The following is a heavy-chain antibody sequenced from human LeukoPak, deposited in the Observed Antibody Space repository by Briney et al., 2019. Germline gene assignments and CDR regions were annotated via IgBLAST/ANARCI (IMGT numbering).Heavy chain of an antibody. V-gene: IGHV3-23*01. D-gene: IGHD4-17*01. Sequence: GRSLRLSCAASGFTFSSYAMHWVRQAPGKGLEWVSSISGSGGSTQYADSVQGRFAISRDNSKNTLYLQMNSLRVEDTAMYFCARDPNGDYIGTFDMWGRGTMVSVSS. J-gene: IGHJ3*02. CDR1: GFTFSSYA. CDR3: ARDPNGDYIGTFDM. CDR2: ISGSGGST.